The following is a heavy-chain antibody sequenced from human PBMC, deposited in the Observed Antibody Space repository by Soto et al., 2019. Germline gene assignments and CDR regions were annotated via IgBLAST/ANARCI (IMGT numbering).Heavy chain of an antibody. V-gene: IGHV3-48*01. D-gene: IGHD4-17*01. J-gene: IGHJ4*02. Sequence: EVQLVESGGGLVQPGGSLRLSCAASGFTFSSYSMNWVRQAPGKGLEWVSYISSSSSTIYYADSVKGRFTISRDNAKNSLYLQMNSLRAEDTVVYYCARDHNGDYDYWGKGTLVTVSS. CDR2: ISSSSSTI. CDR1: GFTFSSYS. CDR3: ARDHNGDYDY.